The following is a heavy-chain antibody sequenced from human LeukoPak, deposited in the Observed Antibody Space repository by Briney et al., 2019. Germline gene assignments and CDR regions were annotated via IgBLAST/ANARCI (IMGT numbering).Heavy chain of an antibody. D-gene: IGHD6-13*01. J-gene: IGHJ4*02. CDR3: ASHSITRKSGYSSIWYYFDH. V-gene: IGHV3-7*01. Sequence: SGGSLRLSCAASGFTFSSYGMHWVRQAPGKGLEWVANIKQDGTEKYYVDSVKGRFTISRDNAKNSLYLQMNSLRAEDTAVYYCASHSITRKSGYSSIWYYFDHWGQGTLVTVSS. CDR2: IKQDGTEK. CDR1: GFTFSSYG.